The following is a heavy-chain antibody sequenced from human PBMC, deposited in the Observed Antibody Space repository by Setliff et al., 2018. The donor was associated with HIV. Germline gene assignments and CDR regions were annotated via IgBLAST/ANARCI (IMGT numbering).Heavy chain of an antibody. CDR2: IYYSGST. D-gene: IGHD3-22*01. CDR1: GGSISNSRYY. V-gene: IGHV4-39*01. Sequence: NPSETLSLTCTVSGGSISNSRYYWSWIRQPPGKGLEWIGSIYYSGSTYYNPSLKSRVTISVDTSKNQFSLKLNSVTAADAAVYYCASRVYYYDSSGYLREEGFDPWGQGTLVTVSS. J-gene: IGHJ5*02. CDR3: ASRVYYYDSSGYLREEGFDP.